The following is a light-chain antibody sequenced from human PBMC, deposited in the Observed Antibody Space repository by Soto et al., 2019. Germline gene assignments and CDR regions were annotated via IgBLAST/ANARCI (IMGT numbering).Light chain of an antibody. J-gene: IGKJ4*01. V-gene: IGKV1-5*01. CDR3: QQYXSCPLT. Sequence: DIQMTQSPSTLSASVGDRVTITCRASQSISFWLAWYQQKPGSAPNLLIYDASTLGGGVPSRFSGSGSGTEFTLTIXNLQXXDFAXYYCQQYXSCPLTFGGGTKV. CDR2: DAS. CDR1: QSISFW.